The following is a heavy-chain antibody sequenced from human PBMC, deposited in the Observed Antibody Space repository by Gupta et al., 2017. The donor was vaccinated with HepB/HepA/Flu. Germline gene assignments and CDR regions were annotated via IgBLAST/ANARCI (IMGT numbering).Heavy chain of an antibody. CDR1: GFTFSSYA. CDR2: IGGSGGST. CDR3: ATRPSYGSGSYYNVDY. Sequence: EVQLLESGGGLVQPGGSLSLSCAASGFTFSSYAISWVRQAPGKGLEWVSAIGGSGGSTYYADSVKCRFTISRDNSKNTLYPQMNSLRAEDTAVYYCATRPSYGSGSYYNVDYWGQGTLVTVSS. V-gene: IGHV3-23*01. J-gene: IGHJ4*02. D-gene: IGHD3-10*01.